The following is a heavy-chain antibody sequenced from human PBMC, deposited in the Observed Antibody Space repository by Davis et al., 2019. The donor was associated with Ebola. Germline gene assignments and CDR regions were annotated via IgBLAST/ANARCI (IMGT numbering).Heavy chain of an antibody. CDR1: GYTFTSYY. D-gene: IGHD1-26*01. J-gene: IGHJ6*02. CDR3: ARDPPLYIAGAKQENGMDV. Sequence: AASVKVSCKASGYTFTSYYMHWVRQAPGQGLEWMGIINPSGGSTSYAQKFQGRVTMTRDTSTSTVYMELSSLRSEDTAVYYCARDPPLYIAGAKQENGMDVWGQGTTVTVSS. CDR2: INPSGGST. V-gene: IGHV1-46*01.